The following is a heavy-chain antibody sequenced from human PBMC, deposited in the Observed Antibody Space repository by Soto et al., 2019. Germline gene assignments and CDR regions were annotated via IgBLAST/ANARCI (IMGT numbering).Heavy chain of an antibody. CDR1: GFTVTGHY. CDR2: IGPESGDT. J-gene: IGHJ4*02. V-gene: IGHV1-2*02. Sequence: QVQLEQSGAEVKKPGASVKVSCKASGFTVTGHYIHWVRQAPEQGPEWMGEIGPESGDTRYAQKFQGRVTMTRDTSITTVYMELKNLSPDDTAVYYCGRGRSGQIVVFYWGQGTPVTVSS. CDR3: GRGRSGQIVVFY. D-gene: IGHD1-26*01.